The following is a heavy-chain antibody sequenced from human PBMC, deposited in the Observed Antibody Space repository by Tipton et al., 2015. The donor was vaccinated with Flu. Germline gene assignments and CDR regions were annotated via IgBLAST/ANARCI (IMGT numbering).Heavy chain of an antibody. CDR1: GFTFRTNG. CDR2: IRSDETTE. V-gene: IGHV3-30*02. D-gene: IGHD2-2*01. CDR3: VKMPDFDY. J-gene: IGHJ4*02. Sequence: GSLRLSCAASGFTFRTNGMHWVRQAPGKGLEWVAHIRSDETTEYADSVKGRFTISRDNSKDMLYLQMNSLRSEDTAVYFCVKMPDFDYWGQGTLVTVSS.